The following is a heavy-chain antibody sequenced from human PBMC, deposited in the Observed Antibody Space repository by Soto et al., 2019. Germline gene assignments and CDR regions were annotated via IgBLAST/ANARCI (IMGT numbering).Heavy chain of an antibody. CDR2: ISGYNGDT. CDR3: AKNGQPPYYYYGMDV. D-gene: IGHD2-8*01. CDR1: GYTFTRYG. V-gene: IGHV1-18*01. Sequence: QVQLVQSGGEVKKPGASVKVSCKASGYTFTRYGISWVRQAPGQGLEWMGWISGYNGDTKYAQKFQGRVTMTVDTPKTTAYMGLRSLTSDDRAVYYCAKNGQPPYYYYGMDVWGQGTTVTVAS. J-gene: IGHJ6*02.